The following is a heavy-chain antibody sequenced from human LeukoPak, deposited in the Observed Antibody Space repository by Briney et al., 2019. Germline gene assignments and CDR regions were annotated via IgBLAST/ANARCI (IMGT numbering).Heavy chain of an antibody. CDR3: ARGSGALYYGMDV. J-gene: IGHJ6*02. Sequence: SETLSLTCTVPSGSIRSYYWSWIRQPPGEGLEWIGYINFSGTTNYNPSLKSRVAISADTSKDQFSLRLTSVTAADTAVYCCARGSGALYYGMDVWGQGTTVTVSS. CDR2: INFSGTT. D-gene: IGHD3-10*01. V-gene: IGHV4-59*01. CDR1: SGSIRSYY.